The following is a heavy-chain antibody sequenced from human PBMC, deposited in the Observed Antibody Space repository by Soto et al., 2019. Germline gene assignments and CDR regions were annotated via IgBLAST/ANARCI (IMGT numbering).Heavy chain of an antibody. CDR3: ARAGGADDFWSGYSYSGNYYYGMDV. D-gene: IGHD3-3*01. Sequence: ASVKVSCKASGYTFTGYYMHWVRQAPGQGLEWMGWINPNSGGTNYAQKFQGWVTMTRDTSISTAYMELSRLRSDDTAVYYCARAGGADDFWSGYSYSGNYYYGMDVWGQGTTVTVSS. V-gene: IGHV1-2*04. CDR1: GYTFTGYY. J-gene: IGHJ6*02. CDR2: INPNSGGT.